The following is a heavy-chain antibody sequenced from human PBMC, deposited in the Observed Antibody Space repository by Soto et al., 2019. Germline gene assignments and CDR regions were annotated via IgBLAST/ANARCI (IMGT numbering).Heavy chain of an antibody. D-gene: IGHD2-8*01. J-gene: IGHJ4*02. V-gene: IGHV3-15*01. CDR3: TTDKPSTYCTNGVCYKVTAIHYFDY. Sequence: GGSLRLSCAASGFTFSNAWMSWVRQAPGKGLEWVGRIKSKTDGGTTDYAAPVKGRFTISRDDSKNTLYLQMNSLKTEDTAVYYCTTDKPSTYCTNGVCYKVTAIHYFDYWGQGTLVTVSS. CDR1: GFTFSNAW. CDR2: IKSKTDGGTT.